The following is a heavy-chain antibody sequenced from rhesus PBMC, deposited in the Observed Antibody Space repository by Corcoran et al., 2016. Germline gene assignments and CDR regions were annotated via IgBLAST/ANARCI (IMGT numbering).Heavy chain of an antibody. CDR2: IFGSIGST. CDR3: ARVTIFGLVVNWYFDR. D-gene: IGHD3-3*01. Sequence: QVQLQESGPGLVKPSETLSLTCAVSGGSISGGYGWSWIRPPPGKGLEWIGHIFGSIGSTYYNPSLKSRVTISRDTSKNQFSLKLSSVTAADTAVYYCARVTIFGLVVNWYFDRWGPGTPITISS. J-gene: IGHJ2*01. V-gene: IGHV4S7*01. CDR1: GGSISGGYG.